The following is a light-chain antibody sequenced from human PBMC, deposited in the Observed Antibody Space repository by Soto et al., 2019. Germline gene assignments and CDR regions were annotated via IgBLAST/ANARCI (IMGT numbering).Light chain of an antibody. CDR2: GAS. V-gene: IGKV3-15*01. CDR1: QSVSSK. J-gene: IGKJ4*01. CDR3: QQYNDWPPA. Sequence: ETVMTQSLATLSLSPGERATLSCRASQSVSSKLVWYQQKPGQAPRFLIYGASTRATGIPARFRGSGSGTEFTLTIDSLQSEDFAVYYCQQYNDWPPAFGGGTKVDIK.